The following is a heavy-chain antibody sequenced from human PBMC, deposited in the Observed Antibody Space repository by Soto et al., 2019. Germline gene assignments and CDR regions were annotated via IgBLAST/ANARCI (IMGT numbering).Heavy chain of an antibody. CDR3: ARVRTETSTFYYYYGLDV. CDR1: GGYLSGNY. V-gene: IGHV4-34*01. CDR2: IKHSGRT. Sequence: PSETLSLTCAVYGGYLSGNYWSWIRQPPGKGLEWIGEIKHSGRTNYNSSLKSRVTISVDTSKNQFSLKLSSVTAADTAVYYCARVRTETSTFYYYYGLDVWGQGTTVTVSS. D-gene: IGHD4-17*01. J-gene: IGHJ6*02.